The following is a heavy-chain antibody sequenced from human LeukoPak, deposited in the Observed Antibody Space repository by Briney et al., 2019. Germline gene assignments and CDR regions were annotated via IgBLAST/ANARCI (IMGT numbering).Heavy chain of an antibody. CDR2: INPNSGGT. D-gene: IGHD5-18*01. Sequence: ASVKVSCKASGYTFTGYYMHWVRQAPGQGLEWMGWINPNSGGTNYAQKFQGRVTMTRDTSISTAYMELSRLRSDDTAVYYCARGDYYSYGLFDYWGQGTLVTVSS. V-gene: IGHV1-2*02. J-gene: IGHJ4*02. CDR1: GYTFTGYY. CDR3: ARGDYYSYGLFDY.